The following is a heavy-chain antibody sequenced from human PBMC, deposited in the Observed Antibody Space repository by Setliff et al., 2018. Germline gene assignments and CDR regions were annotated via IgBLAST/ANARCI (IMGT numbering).Heavy chain of an antibody. CDR2: ILDDGVKK. D-gene: IGHD2-15*01. CDR3: ARTCSGSGCYAGLES. CDR1: GFTFSTYR. J-gene: IGHJ4*02. Sequence: GGSLRLSCAASGFTFSTYRMHWVRQAPGKGLEWVAVILDDGVKKYHADSVKGRFTISRDNSKNTLYLQMNSLRPEDTAVYYCARTCSGSGCYAGLESWGQGTPVTVSA. V-gene: IGHV3-30*03.